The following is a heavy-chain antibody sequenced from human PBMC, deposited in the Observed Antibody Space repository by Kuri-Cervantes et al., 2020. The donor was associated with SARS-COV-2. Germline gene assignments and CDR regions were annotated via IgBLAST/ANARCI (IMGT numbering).Heavy chain of an antibody. D-gene: IGHD2-2*01. CDR1: GYSFTSYW. Sequence: GESLKISCKGSGYSFTSYWIGWVRQMPGKGLEWMGIIYPGDSDTRYSPSFQGQVTISADKSISTAYLQWSSLKASDTAMYYCARQSTRVVPAPGWYFDLWGRGTLVTVSS. V-gene: IGHV5-51*01. CDR3: ARQSTRVVPAPGWYFDL. J-gene: IGHJ2*01. CDR2: IYPGDSDT.